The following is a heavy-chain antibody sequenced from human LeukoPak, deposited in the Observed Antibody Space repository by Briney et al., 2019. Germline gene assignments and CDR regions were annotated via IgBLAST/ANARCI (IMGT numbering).Heavy chain of an antibody. Sequence: SETLSLTCTVSGGSISSYYWSWIRQPPGKGLEWIGYIYYSGSTNYNPSLKGRVTISVDTSKNQFSLKLSSVTAADTAVYYCARDGSPYAFDIWGQGTMVTVSS. D-gene: IGHD3-10*01. V-gene: IGHV4-59*01. J-gene: IGHJ3*02. CDR3: ARDGSPYAFDI. CDR1: GGSISSYY. CDR2: IYYSGST.